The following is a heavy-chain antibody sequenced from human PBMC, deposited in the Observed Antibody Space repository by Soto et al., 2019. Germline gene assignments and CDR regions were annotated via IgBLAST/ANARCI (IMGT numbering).Heavy chain of an antibody. CDR3: VRRRSTSWSAYYFDY. J-gene: IGHJ4*02. CDR2: IYPGDSDT. V-gene: IGHV5-51*01. D-gene: IGHD2-2*01. Sequence: GESLKISCKGSGYSFTSSWIGWVRQMPGKGLEWMGIIYPGDSDTRYSPSFQGQVTISADESISTAYLQWSSLKASDTAMYYFVRRRSTSWSAYYFDYWGQGTLVTVSS. CDR1: GYSFTSSW.